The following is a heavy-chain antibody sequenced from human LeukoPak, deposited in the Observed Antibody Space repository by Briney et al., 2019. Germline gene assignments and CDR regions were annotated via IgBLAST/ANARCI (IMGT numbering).Heavy chain of an antibody. CDR1: GFTFTSSA. J-gene: IGHJ4*02. CDR3: AAVAGYSYGYRLDY. CDR2: IVVGSGNT. Sequence: SVKVSCKASGFTFTSSAMQWVRQARGQRLEWIGWIVVGSGNTNYAQKFQERVTITRDMSTSTAYMELSSLRSEDTAVYYCAAVAGYSYGYRLDYWGQGTLVTVSS. D-gene: IGHD5-18*01. V-gene: IGHV1-58*02.